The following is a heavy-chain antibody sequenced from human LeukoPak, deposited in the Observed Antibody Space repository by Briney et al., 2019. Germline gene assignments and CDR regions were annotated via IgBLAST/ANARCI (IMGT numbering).Heavy chain of an antibody. CDR3: ARRNYDFWSGYYDWFDP. D-gene: IGHD3-3*01. Sequence: GESLKISCKGSGYSFPSYWIGWVRQMPGKGLEWMGIIYPGDSDTRYSPSFQGQVTISADKSIRTAYLQWSSLKASDTAMYYCARRNYDFWSGYYDWFDPWGQGTLVTVSS. CDR1: GYSFPSYW. V-gene: IGHV5-51*01. CDR2: IYPGDSDT. J-gene: IGHJ5*02.